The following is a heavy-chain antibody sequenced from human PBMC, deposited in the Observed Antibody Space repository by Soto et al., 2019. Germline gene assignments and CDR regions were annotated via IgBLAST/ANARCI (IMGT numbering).Heavy chain of an antibody. D-gene: IGHD6-13*01. Sequence: EVQLMESGGALERPGGSLRLSCAASGFTFNNVAMIWVRQAPGQGLEWVSAISGSGSNTYYADSVKGRFTISRDNSKNTVSLQMTSLRVEDTAVYYCTTGEERTSNWYGKFASWGKGTQVTVSS. J-gene: IGHJ4*02. CDR1: GFTFNNVA. CDR3: TTGEERTSNWYGKFAS. V-gene: IGHV3-23*01. CDR2: ISGSGSNT.